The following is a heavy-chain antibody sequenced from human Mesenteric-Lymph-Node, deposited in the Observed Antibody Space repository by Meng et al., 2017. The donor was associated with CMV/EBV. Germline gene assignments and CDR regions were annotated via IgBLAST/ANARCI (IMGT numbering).Heavy chain of an antibody. Sequence: GSLKISCAASGFTFSSYAMHWVRQAPGKGLEWVAVISYDGSNKYYADSVKGRFTISRDNSKNTLYLQMNSLRAEDTAVYYCARGKQQLVDYWGQGTLVTVSS. D-gene: IGHD6-6*01. J-gene: IGHJ4*02. CDR1: GFTFSSYA. CDR2: ISYDGSNK. V-gene: IGHV3-30*04. CDR3: ARGKQQLVDY.